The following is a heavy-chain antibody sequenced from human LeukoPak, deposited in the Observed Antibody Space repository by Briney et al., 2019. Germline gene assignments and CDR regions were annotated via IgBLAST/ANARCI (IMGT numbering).Heavy chain of an antibody. CDR3: TRDSGYNAFDI. V-gene: IGHV3-7*01. Sequence: TGGSLRLSCAASGFTFSSSWMAWVRQAPGKGLEWVGNIKEDGTAKNYVVSVRSRFTISRDNAKNSLYLQMNSLRGEDTAVYYCTRDSGYNAFDIWGQGTMVTVSS. J-gene: IGHJ3*02. D-gene: IGHD5-12*01. CDR2: IKEDGTAK. CDR1: GFTFSSSW.